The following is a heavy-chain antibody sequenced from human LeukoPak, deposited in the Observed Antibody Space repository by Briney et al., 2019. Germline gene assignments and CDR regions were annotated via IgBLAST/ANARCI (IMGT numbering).Heavy chain of an antibody. CDR3: ARRKVDAFDI. Sequence: GESLQISCQASGSSFTTYWIDWVRQLPGKGLEWMGTIFSGDSDTRYSPSSQGQVTISADKSISTTYLQWSSLKASDTAIYYCARRKVDAFDIWGQGTMVTVSS. CDR1: GSSFTTYW. CDR2: IFSGDSDT. V-gene: IGHV5-51*01. J-gene: IGHJ3*02. D-gene: IGHD2/OR15-2a*01.